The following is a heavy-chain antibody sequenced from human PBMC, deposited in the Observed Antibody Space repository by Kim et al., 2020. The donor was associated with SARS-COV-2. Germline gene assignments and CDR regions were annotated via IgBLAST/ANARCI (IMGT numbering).Heavy chain of an antibody. V-gene: IGHV3-30*18. Sequence: GGSLRLSCAASGFTFSSYGMHWVRQAPGKGLEWVAVISYDGSNKYYADSVKGRFTISRDNSKNTLYLQMNSLRAEDTAVYYCAKDLAFSGYYYGSGSSDYWGQGTLVTVYS. J-gene: IGHJ4*02. CDR3: AKDLAFSGYYYGSGSSDY. CDR2: ISYDGSNK. D-gene: IGHD3-10*01. CDR1: GFTFSSYG.